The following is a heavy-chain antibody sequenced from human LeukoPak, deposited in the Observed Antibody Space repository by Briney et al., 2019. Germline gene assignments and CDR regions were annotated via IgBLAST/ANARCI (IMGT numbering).Heavy chain of an antibody. Sequence: PGGALRPSFATLWFTFRNYSMKWVRQAPGKGLEWVSSISSSSSYIYYADSVKGRFTISRDNAKNSLYLQMNSLRAEDTAVYYCASHASSSRYDYWGQGTLVTVSS. CDR3: ASHASSSRYDY. V-gene: IGHV3-21*01. J-gene: IGHJ4*02. D-gene: IGHD6-13*01. CDR2: ISSSSSYI. CDR1: WFTFRNYS.